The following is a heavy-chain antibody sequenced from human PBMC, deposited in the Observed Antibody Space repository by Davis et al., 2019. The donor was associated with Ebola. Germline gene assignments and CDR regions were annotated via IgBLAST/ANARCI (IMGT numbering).Heavy chain of an antibody. Sequence: GGPLRLPCAASGFTFRRYWMSWVRQAPGKGLEWVANIKQDGSEKYYVDSVKGRFTISRDNAKNSLYLQMNSLRAEDTAVYYCARDETYYDFWSGYYGIWGKGTTVTVSS. D-gene: IGHD3-3*01. CDR2: IKQDGSEK. V-gene: IGHV3-7*03. J-gene: IGHJ6*04. CDR3: ARDETYYDFWSGYYGI. CDR1: GFTFRRYW.